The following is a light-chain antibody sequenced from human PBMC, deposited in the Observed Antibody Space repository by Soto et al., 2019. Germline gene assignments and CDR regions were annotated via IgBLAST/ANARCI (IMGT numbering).Light chain of an antibody. CDR3: CSYAGSSTVVV. J-gene: IGLJ2*01. CDR2: EGS. Sequence: QSVLTQPASVSGSPGQSITISCTGGSSDVGSYNLVSWYQQHPGKAPKLMIYEGSKRPSGVSNRFSGSKSGNTASLTISGLQAEDEADYYCCSYAGSSTVVVFGGGTKLTVL. CDR1: SSDVGSYNL. V-gene: IGLV2-23*03.